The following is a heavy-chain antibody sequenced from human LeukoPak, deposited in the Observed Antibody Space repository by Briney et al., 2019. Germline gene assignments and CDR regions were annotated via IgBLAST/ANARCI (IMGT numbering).Heavy chain of an antibody. J-gene: IGHJ4*02. CDR3: AQSWTASGLLVRLTDY. CDR1: GISLRNYA. V-gene: IGHV3-23*01. D-gene: IGHD5-12*01. CDR2: ISEKGGST. Sequence: GGSLRLSCVVSGISLRNYAMTWVRQAPGKGLEWVSYISEKGGSTTYADSVKGRFPISRAPSLNTLYLQMNNLRAEDTAVYYCAQSWTASGLLVRLTDYWGQGTLVTVSS.